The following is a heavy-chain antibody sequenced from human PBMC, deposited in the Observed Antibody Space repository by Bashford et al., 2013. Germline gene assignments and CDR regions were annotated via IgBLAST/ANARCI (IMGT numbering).Heavy chain of an antibody. V-gene: IGHV3-53*01. J-gene: IGHJ4*02. CDR2: IYSGGST. Sequence: VRQAPGKGLEWLSVIYSGGSTYYADSVRGRFTISRDNSKNTLYLQMNSLRAEDTAVYYCARGRYSSGWYGHFDYWGQGTLVTVSS. CDR3: ARGRYSSGWYGHFDY. D-gene: IGHD6-13*01.